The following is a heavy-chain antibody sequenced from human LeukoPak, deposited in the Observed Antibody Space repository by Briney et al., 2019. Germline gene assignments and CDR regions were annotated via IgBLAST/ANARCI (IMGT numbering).Heavy chain of an antibody. CDR3: ARDGPRSVSGTSYFDY. Sequence: GGSLRLSCAASGFSFRSHGMNWVRQAPGRGLEWVSYISSNGSTTYYADSVKGRFTISRDNAKNSLYLQMNSLRAEDTAVYYCARDGPRSVSGTSYFDYWGQGTLVTVSS. J-gene: IGHJ4*02. CDR2: ISSNGSTT. CDR1: GFSFRSHG. V-gene: IGHV3-48*04. D-gene: IGHD6-25*01.